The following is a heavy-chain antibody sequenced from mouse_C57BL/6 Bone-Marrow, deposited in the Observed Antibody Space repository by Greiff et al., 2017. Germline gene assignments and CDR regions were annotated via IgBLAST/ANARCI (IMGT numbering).Heavy chain of an antibody. Sequence: QVQLKESGPGLVAPSPSLSITCTVSGFSLTSYGVSWVRQPPGKGLEWLGVIWGDEGTNYHSALIPRLSISKDNSKSQVFVKLNSLQTDDTATYYCAKGGFIRFACWGQGPLVTVSA. V-gene: IGHV2-3*01. D-gene: IGHD1-1*01. CDR1: GFSLTSYG. CDR2: IWGDEGT. CDR3: AKGGFIRFAC. J-gene: IGHJ3*01.